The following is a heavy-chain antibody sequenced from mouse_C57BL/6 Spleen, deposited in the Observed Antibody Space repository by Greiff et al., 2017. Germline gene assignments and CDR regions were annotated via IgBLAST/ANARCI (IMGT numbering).Heavy chain of an antibody. Sequence: VQLQQPGAELARPGASVKMSCKASGYTFTSYTMHWVKQRPGQGLEWIGYINPSSGYTKYNQKFKDKATLTAYKSSSTAYMQLSSLTSEDSAVYYCARRPEYAHWGHGTLVTVSA. CDR1: GYTFTSYT. CDR2: INPSSGYT. V-gene: IGHV1-4*01. D-gene: IGHD5-2*01. CDR3: ARRPEYAH. J-gene: IGHJ3*01.